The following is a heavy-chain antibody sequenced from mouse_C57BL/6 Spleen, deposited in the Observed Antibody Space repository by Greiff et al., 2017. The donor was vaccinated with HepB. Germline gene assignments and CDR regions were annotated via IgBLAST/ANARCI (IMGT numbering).Heavy chain of an antibody. V-gene: IGHV1-55*01. J-gene: IGHJ2*01. CDR1: GYTFTSYW. D-gene: IGHD2-3*01. Sequence: QVQLQQPGAELVKPGASVKMSCKASGYTFTSYWITWVMQRPGQGLEWIGDIYPGSGSTNYNEKFKSKATLTVDTSSSTAYMQLSSLTSEDSEVYYCARDVYYPGYFAYWGHGTPLTVSS. CDR3: ARDVYYPGYFAY. CDR2: IYPGSGST.